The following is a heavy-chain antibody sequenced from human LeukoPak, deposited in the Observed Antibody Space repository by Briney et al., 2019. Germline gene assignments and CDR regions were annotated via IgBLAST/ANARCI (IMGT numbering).Heavy chain of an antibody. CDR2: IQNSAIYRAKI. D-gene: IGHD6-6*01. Sequence: SETLSLTCAVSGGSISSYYWTWIRQPPGKSLEWVGYIQNSAIYRAKIKSSPSLQSRVSLSIDTSKNQVSLKVDSVTAADTAVYYCARLSSTLYYGMDVWGQGTAVTVSS. V-gene: IGHV4-59*08. J-gene: IGHJ6*02. CDR1: GGSISSYY. CDR3: ARLSSTLYYGMDV.